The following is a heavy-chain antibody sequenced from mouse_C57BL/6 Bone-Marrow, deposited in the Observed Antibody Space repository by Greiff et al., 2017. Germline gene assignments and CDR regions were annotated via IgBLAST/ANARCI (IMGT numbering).Heavy chain of an antibody. CDR2: IDPENGDT. J-gene: IGHJ2*01. Sequence: EVQLVESGAELVRPGASVKLSCTASGFNIKDDYMHWVKQRPEQGLEWIGWIDPENGDTEYASKFQGKATITADTSSNTAYLQLSSLTSEDTAVYYCTTSLRRGDYWGQGTTLTVSS. CDR1: GFNIKDDY. CDR3: TTSLRRGDY. D-gene: IGHD1-1*01. V-gene: IGHV14-4*01.